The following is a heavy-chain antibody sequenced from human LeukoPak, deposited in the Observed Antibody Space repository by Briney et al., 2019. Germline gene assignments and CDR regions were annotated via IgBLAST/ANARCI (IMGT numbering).Heavy chain of an antibody. J-gene: IGHJ4*02. Sequence: PSETLSLTCTVSGGSISSYYWSWIRQPPGKGLEWIGYIYYSGSTNYNPSLKSRVTISVDTFKNQFSLKLSSVTAADTAVYYCARTLNQYCSSTSCYPQINGYYFDYWGQGTLVTVSS. D-gene: IGHD2-2*01. CDR2: IYYSGST. CDR3: ARTLNQYCSSTSCYPQINGYYFDY. V-gene: IGHV4-59*01. CDR1: GGSISSYY.